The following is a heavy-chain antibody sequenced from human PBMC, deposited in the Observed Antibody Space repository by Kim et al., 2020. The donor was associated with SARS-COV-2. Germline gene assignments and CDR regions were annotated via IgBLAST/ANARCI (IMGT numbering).Heavy chain of an antibody. V-gene: IGHV3-13*04. CDR2: IGTAGDT. D-gene: IGHD3-10*01. Sequence: GGSLRLSCAASGFTFSSYDMHWVRQATGKGLEWVSAIGTAGDTYYPGSVKGRFTISRENAKNSLYLQMNSLRAGDTAVYYCARANYYGSGSYYSLPTPAFDIRGQGTMVTVSS. CDR1: GFTFSSYD. CDR3: ARANYYGSGSYYSLPTPAFDI. J-gene: IGHJ3*02.